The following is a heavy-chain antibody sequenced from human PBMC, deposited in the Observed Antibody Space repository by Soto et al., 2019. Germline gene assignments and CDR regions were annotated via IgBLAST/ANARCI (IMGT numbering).Heavy chain of an antibody. Sequence: GGSLRLSYAASGFTFSSYWMSWVRQAPGKGLEWVAHTRQDGGQEYYVDSVKGRFTISRDNAKNSLYLQMNSLRVEDTAVYYCARYPNPTVAGLPFDLWGQGTLVTVSS. CDR1: GFTFSSYW. V-gene: IGHV3-7*03. CDR3: ARYPNPTVAGLPFDL. J-gene: IGHJ4*02. D-gene: IGHD6-19*01. CDR2: TRQDGGQE.